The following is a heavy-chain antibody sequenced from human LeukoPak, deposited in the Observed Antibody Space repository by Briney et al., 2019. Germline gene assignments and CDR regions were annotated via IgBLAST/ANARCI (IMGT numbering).Heavy chain of an antibody. CDR1: GFTFSSYG. CDR3: ARDRSSYEYFFDH. CDR2: ISYDGSNK. J-gene: IGHJ4*02. Sequence: GRSLRLSCAASGFTFSSYGMHWVRQAPGKGLEWVAVISYDGSNKYYAESVKGRFTISRDNSRNTLYLQMNSLRAEDTAVFYCARDRSSYEYFFDHWGQGTLVTVSS. D-gene: IGHD5-12*01. V-gene: IGHV3-30*03.